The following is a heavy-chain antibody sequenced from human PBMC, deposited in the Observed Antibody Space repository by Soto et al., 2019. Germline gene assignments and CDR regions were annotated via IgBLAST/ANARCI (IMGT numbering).Heavy chain of an antibody. CDR2: IYWDDDK. Sequence: QITLKESGPTLVKPTQTLTLTCTFSGFSLSTSGVAVGWIRQPPGKALEWLAIIYWDDDKRYSPSLKSRLTITKDTSKNQVVLTMTNMDPVDTATYYCAHRPPERGLATFDPWGQGTLVTVSS. J-gene: IGHJ5*02. CDR3: AHRPPERGLATFDP. D-gene: IGHD1-1*01. CDR1: GFSLSTSGVA. V-gene: IGHV2-5*02.